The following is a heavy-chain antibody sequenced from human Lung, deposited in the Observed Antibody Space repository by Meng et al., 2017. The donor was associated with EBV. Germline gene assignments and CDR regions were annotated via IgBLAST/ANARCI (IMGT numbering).Heavy chain of an antibody. CDR3: AATVNDGYFDY. CDR1: GGSISSGGYY. Sequence: VPLQQWGAGLLKPSETLSLTCTVAGGSISSGGYYWSWIRQHPGKGLEWIGYIYYSGSTYYNPSLKSRVTISVDTSKNQFSLKLSSVTAADTAVYYCAATVNDGYFDYWGQGTLVTVSS. CDR2: IYYSGST. D-gene: IGHD4-11*01. J-gene: IGHJ4*02. V-gene: IGHV4-31*03.